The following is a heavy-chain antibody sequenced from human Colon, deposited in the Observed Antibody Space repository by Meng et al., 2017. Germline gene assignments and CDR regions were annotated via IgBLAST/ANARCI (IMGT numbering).Heavy chain of an antibody. CDR3: ARKRTSPGTLGFDY. J-gene: IGHJ4*02. V-gene: IGHV4-4*02. CDR2: IYPSGRT. D-gene: IGHD6-13*01. Sequence: QVQLKGAGPGLGKPSGALSLTCAVSGDSISSGNGWTWVRQPPGKGLEWIGEIYPSGRTSSNPSLQGRVTILLDKSKNQFSLELNSVTAADTAIYFCARKRTSPGTLGFDYWGQGTLVTVSS. CDR1: GDSISSGNG.